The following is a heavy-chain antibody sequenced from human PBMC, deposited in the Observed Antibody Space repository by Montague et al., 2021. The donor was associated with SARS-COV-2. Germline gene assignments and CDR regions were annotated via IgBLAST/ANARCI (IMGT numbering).Heavy chain of an antibody. D-gene: IGHD6-19*01. J-gene: IGHJ3*02. CDR3: ARGSGWMGNAFDI. CDR1: GGPISSYY. V-gene: IGHV4-59*01. CDR2: IYYSGST. Sequence: ETLSLTCTVSGGPISSYYWSWIRQPPGKGLEWIGYIYYSGSTNYNPSLKSRVTISVDTSKNQFSLKLSSVTAADTAVYYCARGSGWMGNAFDIWGQGTMVTVSS.